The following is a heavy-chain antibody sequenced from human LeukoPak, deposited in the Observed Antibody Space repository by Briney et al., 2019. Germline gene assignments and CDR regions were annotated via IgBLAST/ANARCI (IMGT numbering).Heavy chain of an antibody. J-gene: IGHJ4*02. Sequence: GRSLRLSCAASGFIFSRFCMTWVREAPGKGLEWVANIKEDGSDKYYSDSVKGRFTVSRDNAKNPLYLQMNSLRDEDTAVYYCARDRGYFVFDYWGQGTLVTVSS. D-gene: IGHD3-10*01. CDR2: IKEDGSDK. V-gene: IGHV3-7*01. CDR1: GFIFSRFC. CDR3: ARDRGYFVFDY.